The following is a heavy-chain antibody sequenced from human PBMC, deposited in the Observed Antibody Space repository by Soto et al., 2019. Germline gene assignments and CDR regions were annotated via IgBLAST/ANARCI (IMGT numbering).Heavy chain of an antibody. CDR2: TYYRSKWYD. D-gene: IGHD3-16*01. J-gene: IGHJ5*01. CDR1: GDSVTSKTVA. V-gene: IGHV6-1*01. Sequence: SQTVSLTCAISGDSVTSKTVAWNWIRQSPSRGVEWLGRTYYRSKWYDDYAESVKSRITINPDTSTIQFSLHLNSVTLEDTAMYYCASSWFGHQVHWFDSRGQGTLVTVSS. CDR3: ASSWFGHQVHWFDS.